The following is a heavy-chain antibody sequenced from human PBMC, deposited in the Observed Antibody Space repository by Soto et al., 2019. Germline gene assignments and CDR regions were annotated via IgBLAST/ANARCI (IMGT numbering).Heavy chain of an antibody. Sequence: EVQLLESGGSLVQPGGSLRLSCAASGFTFSTFAMNWVHQAPGEGLEWVSSISGSGGNTQYAHSVTGRVTIARGHSKTPLSLQTTTLTAEPTAVYYCARCSVLLTTSGGRCNGSAPWGQGNVVIAPS. CDR1: GFTFSTFA. D-gene: IGHD2-15*01. CDR3: ARCSVLLTTSGGRCNGSAP. V-gene: IGHV3-23*01. J-gene: IGHJ5*02. CDR2: ISGSGGNT.